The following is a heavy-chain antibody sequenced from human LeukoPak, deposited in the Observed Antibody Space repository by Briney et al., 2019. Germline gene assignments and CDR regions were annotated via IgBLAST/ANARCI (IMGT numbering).Heavy chain of an antibody. Sequence: PGGSLRLSCAASGFTFSSYAMNWVRQAPGKGLEWVSSISSSSSYIYYADSVKGRFTISRDNAKNSLYLQMNSLRAEDTAVYYCARDLAMTTVPHDAFDIWGQGTMVTVSS. CDR2: ISSSSSYI. D-gene: IGHD4-17*01. CDR3: ARDLAMTTVPHDAFDI. CDR1: GFTFSSYA. V-gene: IGHV3-21*01. J-gene: IGHJ3*02.